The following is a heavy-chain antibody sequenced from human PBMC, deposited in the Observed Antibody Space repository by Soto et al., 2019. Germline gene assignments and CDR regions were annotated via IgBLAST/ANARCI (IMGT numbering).Heavy chain of an antibody. CDR2: IRNKANNYAA. D-gene: IGHD4-17*01. CDR1: GFTFSGCV. CDR3: ARSYGDDYYFGLDV. Sequence: GESLKISCATSGFTFSGCVMHWVRQASGKGLEWVGHIRNKANNYAAAYAGSLKGRFTISRDDSKNTAYLQMDTLKTEDTAVYYCARSYGDDYYFGLDVWGQGTTVTVSS. J-gene: IGHJ6*02. V-gene: IGHV3-73*01.